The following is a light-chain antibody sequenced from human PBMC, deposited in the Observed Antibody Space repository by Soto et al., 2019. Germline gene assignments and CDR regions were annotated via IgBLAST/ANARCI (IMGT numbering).Light chain of an antibody. CDR3: QQYASYSPT. J-gene: IGKJ1*01. V-gene: IGKV1-5*01. CDR1: QSISSW. CDR2: DAS. Sequence: DIQMTQSPSTLSASVGDRVTITGRASQSISSWLAWYQQKPGKAPKLLIYDASSLESGVPSRFSGSGSATEFTLTISSLQPDDFATYYCQQYASYSPTFGQGTKVDIK.